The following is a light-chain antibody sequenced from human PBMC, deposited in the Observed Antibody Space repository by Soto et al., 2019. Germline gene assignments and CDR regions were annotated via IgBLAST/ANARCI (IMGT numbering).Light chain of an antibody. CDR1: QSVSSY. CDR2: DAS. J-gene: IGKJ3*01. CDR3: QQRSNWPLVT. V-gene: IGKV3-11*01. Sequence: EIVLTQSPATLSLSPGERATLSCRASQSVSSYLAWYQQKPGQPPRLLIYDASNRATGIPARFSGSGSATDFTLTISSLETEDFAVYYCQQRSNWPLVTFGPGTRVDV.